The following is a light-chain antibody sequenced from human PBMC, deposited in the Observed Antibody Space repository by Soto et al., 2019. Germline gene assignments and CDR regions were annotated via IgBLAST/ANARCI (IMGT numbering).Light chain of an antibody. CDR3: QQLNTYPRT. CDR1: QGISTY. J-gene: IGKJ1*01. V-gene: IGKV1-9*01. CDR2: AAS. Sequence: DIQLTQSPSFLSASVRDRVTITCRASQGISTYLAWYQQKPGKAPTLLIYAASTLQSGVPSRFSGSGSGTEFTLTISSLPPEDFTTYYCQQLNTYPRTFGQGTKVDIK.